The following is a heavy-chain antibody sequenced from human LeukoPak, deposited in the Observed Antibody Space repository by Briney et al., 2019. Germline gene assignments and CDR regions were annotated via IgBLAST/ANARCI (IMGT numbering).Heavy chain of an antibody. CDR1: GYSISSNYY. J-gene: IGHJ4*02. Sequence: PSETLSLTCAVSGYSISSNYYRGWIRQPPGKGLEWIGSIYHSESTYYNPSLKSRVSISLDTSKNQFSLTLISVTAADTAVYYCARGPNFDYWGQGTLVTVSS. CDR3: ARGPNFDY. CDR2: IYHSEST. V-gene: IGHV4-38-2*01.